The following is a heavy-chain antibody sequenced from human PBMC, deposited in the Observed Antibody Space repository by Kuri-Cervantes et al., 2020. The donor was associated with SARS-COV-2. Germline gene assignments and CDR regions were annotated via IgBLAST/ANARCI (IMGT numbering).Heavy chain of an antibody. Sequence: ASVKVSCKASGYTFTSYGISWVRQAPGQGLEWMGWISAYNGNTNYAQKLQGRVTMTTDTSTSTAYMELRSLRSDDTAVYYCATRRNWNGYSYFDYWGQGALVTVSS. CDR1: GYTFTSYG. V-gene: IGHV1-18*04. CDR3: ATRRNWNGYSYFDY. CDR2: ISAYNGNT. J-gene: IGHJ4*02. D-gene: IGHD5-24*01.